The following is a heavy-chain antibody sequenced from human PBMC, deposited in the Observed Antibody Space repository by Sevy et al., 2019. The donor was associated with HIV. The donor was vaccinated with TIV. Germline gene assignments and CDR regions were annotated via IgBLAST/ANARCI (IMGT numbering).Heavy chain of an antibody. V-gene: IGHV3-30-3*01. CDR3: AMSQGQQPTKKGLFGY. Sequence: GGSLRLSCAASGFTFSSYAMHWVRQAPGKGLERVAVISYDGSNKYYADSVKGRFTISRDNSKNTLYLQMNSLRAEDTAVYYCAMSQGQQPTKKGLFGYWGQGTLVTVSS. CDR2: ISYDGSNK. CDR1: GFTFSSYA. J-gene: IGHJ4*02. D-gene: IGHD6-13*01.